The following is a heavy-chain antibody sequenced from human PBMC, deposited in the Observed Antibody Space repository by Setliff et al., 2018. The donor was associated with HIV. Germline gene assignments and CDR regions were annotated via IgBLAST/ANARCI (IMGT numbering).Heavy chain of an antibody. Sequence: VASVKVSCKASGYSFTDYYIHWVRQAPGQGLEWVGRISPNSGGTNYAVKFQGRVTMTRDTSITTVYMEVSRLTFDGTAFYYCAKVGDYSGFGEFAALDSWGQGTLVTVSS. D-gene: IGHD3-10*01. J-gene: IGHJ4*02. CDR1: GYSFTDYY. CDR3: AKVGDYSGFGEFAALDS. CDR2: ISPNSGGT. V-gene: IGHV1-2*06.